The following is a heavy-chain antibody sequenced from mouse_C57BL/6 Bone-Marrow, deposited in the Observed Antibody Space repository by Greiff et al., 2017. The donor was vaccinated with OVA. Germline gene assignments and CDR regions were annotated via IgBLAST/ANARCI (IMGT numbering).Heavy chain of an antibody. CDR1: GYTFTSYW. CDR2: IDPSDSET. J-gene: IGHJ1*03. Sequence: QVQLQQPGAELVRPGSSVKLSCKASGYTFTSYWMHWVKQRPIQGLEWIGNIDPSDSETHYNQKFKDKATLTVDKSSSTAYMQLSSLTSEDSAVYYCVTGGPHWYVDVWGTGTTVTVSS. V-gene: IGHV1-52*01. CDR3: VTGGPHWYVDV.